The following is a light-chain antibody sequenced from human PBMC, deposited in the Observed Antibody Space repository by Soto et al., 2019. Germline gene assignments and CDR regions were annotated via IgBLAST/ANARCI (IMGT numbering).Light chain of an antibody. Sequence: QSALTQPASVSGSPGQSITVSCTGTSSDVGGYDSVCWYQQHPGKAPKVMIYGVTNRPSGVSDRFSGSKSGNTASLTISGLQAEDEADYYCSPFTSGITYVFGTGTKVTVL. CDR2: GVT. J-gene: IGLJ1*01. CDR3: SPFTSGITYV. V-gene: IGLV2-14*01. CDR1: SSDVGGYDS.